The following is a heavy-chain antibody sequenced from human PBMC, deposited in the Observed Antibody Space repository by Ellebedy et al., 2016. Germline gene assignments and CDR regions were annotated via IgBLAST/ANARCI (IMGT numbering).Heavy chain of an antibody. J-gene: IGHJ3*02. CDR1: GGSISSSSYY. V-gene: IGHV4-39*07. CDR3: AGSREWELLGAFDI. Sequence: SETLSLXXTVSGGSISSSSYYWGWIRQPPGKGLEWIGSIYYSGSTYYNPSLKSRVTISVDTSKNQFSLKLSSVTAADTAVYYCAGSREWELLGAFDIWGQGTMVTVSS. D-gene: IGHD1-26*01. CDR2: IYYSGST.